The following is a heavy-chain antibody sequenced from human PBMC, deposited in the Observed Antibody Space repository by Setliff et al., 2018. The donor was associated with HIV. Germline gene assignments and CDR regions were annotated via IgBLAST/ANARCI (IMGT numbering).Heavy chain of an antibody. CDR2: ISYSGST. CDR3: ARTRGYSYGTLAGFNY. V-gene: IGHV4-59*11. Sequence: SETLSLTCTVSGASIRSQYWSWIRKPPGKGLEWIGYISYSGSTNYNPSLESRVAMSVDTSKQQFSLEVSSVTAADTAVYYCARTRGYSYGTLAGFNYWGRGSLVTVSS. CDR1: GASIRSQY. D-gene: IGHD5-18*01. J-gene: IGHJ4*01.